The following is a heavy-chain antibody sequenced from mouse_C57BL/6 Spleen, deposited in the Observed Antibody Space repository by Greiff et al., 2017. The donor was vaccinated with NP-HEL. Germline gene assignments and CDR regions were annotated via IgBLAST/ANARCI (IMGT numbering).Heavy chain of an antibody. CDR3: TPSYYSNLAWCAY. CDR2: IDPENGDT. Sequence: EVQLQQSGAELVRPGASVKLSCTASGFNIKDDYMHWVKQRPEQGLEWIGWIDPENGDTEYASKFQGKATITADTSSNTAYLQLSSLTSEDTAVYYCTPSYYSNLAWCAYWGEGTLVTVSA. V-gene: IGHV14-4*01. CDR1: GFNIKDDY. J-gene: IGHJ3*01. D-gene: IGHD2-5*01.